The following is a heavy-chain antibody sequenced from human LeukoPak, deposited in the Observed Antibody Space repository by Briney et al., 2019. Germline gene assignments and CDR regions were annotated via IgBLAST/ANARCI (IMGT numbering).Heavy chain of an antibody. J-gene: IGHJ3*01. CDR1: GGSISSYY. Sequence: PSETLSLTCTLSGGSISSYYWSWIRQPPGKGLEWIGYISYLQSTHYNPSLNSRVTISLDTSTNQCSLRLSSVSAADTAIYYCARAPFYGSNSRGAFDVWGQGTLVAVSS. CDR2: ISYLQST. D-gene: IGHD4-23*01. CDR3: ARAPFYGSNSRGAFDV. V-gene: IGHV4-59*01.